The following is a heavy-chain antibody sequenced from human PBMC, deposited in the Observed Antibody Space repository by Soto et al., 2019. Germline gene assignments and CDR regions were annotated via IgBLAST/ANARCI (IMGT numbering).Heavy chain of an antibody. Sequence: ASVKVSCKASGGTFSSYAISWVRQAPGQGLEWMGGIIPIFGTANYAQKFQGRVTITADESTSTAYMELSSLRSEDTAVYYCARGRTTVTTFDYWGQGTLVTVSS. V-gene: IGHV1-69*13. CDR2: IIPIFGTA. D-gene: IGHD4-17*01. CDR1: GGTFSSYA. J-gene: IGHJ4*02. CDR3: ARGRTTVTTFDY.